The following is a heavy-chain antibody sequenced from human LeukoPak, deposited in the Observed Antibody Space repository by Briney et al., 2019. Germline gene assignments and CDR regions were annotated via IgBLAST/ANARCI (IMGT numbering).Heavy chain of an antibody. CDR3: ARDGRNYDSSGYYFTPFDY. Sequence: GGSLRLSCAASGFTFSSYGMHWVRQAPGKGLEWVAVIWYDGSNKYYADSVKGRFTISRDNSKNMLYLQMNSLRAEDTAVYYCARDGRNYDSSGYYFTPFDYWGQGTLVTVSS. V-gene: IGHV3-33*01. J-gene: IGHJ4*02. CDR2: IWYDGSNK. CDR1: GFTFSSYG. D-gene: IGHD3-22*01.